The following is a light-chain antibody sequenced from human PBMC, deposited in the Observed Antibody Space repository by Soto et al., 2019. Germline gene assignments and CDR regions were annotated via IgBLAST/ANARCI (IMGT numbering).Light chain of an antibody. CDR2: DVT. J-gene: IGLJ1*01. V-gene: IGLV2-14*03. CDR1: SSDVGGYNY. CDR3: SSYRASSTTHYV. Sequence: QSALTQPASLSGSPGQSITISCTGTSSDVGGYNYVSWYQQHPGKAPKLIIYDVTNRPSGVSNRFFGSKSGNTASLTISGLQAEDEADYYCSSYRASSTTHYVFGTGPSSPS.